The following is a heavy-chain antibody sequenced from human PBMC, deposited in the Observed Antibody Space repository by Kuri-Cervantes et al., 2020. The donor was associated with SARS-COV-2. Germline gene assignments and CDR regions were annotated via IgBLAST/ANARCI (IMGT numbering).Heavy chain of an antibody. J-gene: IGHJ5*02. D-gene: IGHD2-2*02. CDR3: ARPYCSSTSCYKGWFDP. CDR2: INHSGST. CDR1: GESFSDYY. V-gene: IGHV4-34*01. Sequence: SQTLSLTCAVYGESFSDYYWSWIRQPPGKGLEWIGEINHSGSTDYNPSLKSRVTISVDTSKNQFSLKLSSVTAADTAVYYCARPYCSSTSCYKGWFDPWGQGTLVTVSS.